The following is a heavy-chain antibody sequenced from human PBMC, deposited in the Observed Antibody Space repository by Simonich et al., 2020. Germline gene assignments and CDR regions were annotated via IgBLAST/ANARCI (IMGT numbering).Heavy chain of an antibody. J-gene: IGHJ6*02. V-gene: IGHV3-21*01. Sequence: EVQLVESGGGLVKPGGSLRLSCAASGFTFSSYSMNWVRQAPGKGLEWVSSISSSSSYIYYADPVKGRFTISRDNAKNSLYLQMNSLGAEDTAVYYCARWIAVAGTGAYGMDVWGQVTTVTVSS. CDR1: GFTFSSYS. CDR3: ARWIAVAGTGAYGMDV. D-gene: IGHD6-19*01. CDR2: ISSSSSYI.